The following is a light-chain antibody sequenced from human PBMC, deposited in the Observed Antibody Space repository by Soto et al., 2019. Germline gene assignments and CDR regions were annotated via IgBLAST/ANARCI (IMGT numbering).Light chain of an antibody. J-gene: IGLJ1*01. CDR2: EVN. Sequence: QSALTQPPSASGSPGQSVTISCTGTSTDVGGYDYVSWYQQHPGKVPKLMIYEVNKRPSGVPDRFSGSKSDNTASLTVSGLQPEDEADYYCTSYAGGNNVFGTGTKVTVL. V-gene: IGLV2-8*01. CDR1: STDVGGYDY. CDR3: TSYAGGNNV.